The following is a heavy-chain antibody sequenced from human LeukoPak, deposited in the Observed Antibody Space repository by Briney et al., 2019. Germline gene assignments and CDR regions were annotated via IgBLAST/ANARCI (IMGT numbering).Heavy chain of an antibody. V-gene: IGHV1-46*01. D-gene: IGHD3-16*02. CDR3: ARRLSLVFDY. CDR2: INPGGDST. CDR1: GYTFTSYY. J-gene: IGHJ4*02. Sequence: ASVKVSCKASGYTFTSYYMHWVRQAPGQGLEWMRIINPGGDSTTYAQKFQGRVTMTRDTSTSTVYMELSSLTSEDTAVYYCARRLSLVFDYWGQGTLVTVSS.